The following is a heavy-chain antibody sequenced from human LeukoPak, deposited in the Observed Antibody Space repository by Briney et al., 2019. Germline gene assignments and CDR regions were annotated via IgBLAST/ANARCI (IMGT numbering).Heavy chain of an antibody. V-gene: IGHV3-48*01. CDR3: SRDRPRYFGY. J-gene: IGHJ4*02. CDR2: ISGNSATK. CDR1: GFAFSSYS. Sequence: GGSLRLSCVASGFAFSSYSMTWVRQAPGKGPEWISYISGNSATKYYTDSVKGRFTVSRDNAQNSLYLQMNSLRVEDTAVYYCSRDRPRYFGYWGLGTLVTVSS.